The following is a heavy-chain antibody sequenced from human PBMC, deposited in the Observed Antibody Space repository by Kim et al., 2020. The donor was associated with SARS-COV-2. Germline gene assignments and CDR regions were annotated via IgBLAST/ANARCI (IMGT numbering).Heavy chain of an antibody. D-gene: IGHD6-19*01. V-gene: IGHV4-39*01. Sequence: SETLSLTCTVSGGSISSSSYYWGWIRQPPGKGLEWIGSMYYSGSTYYNPSLKSRVTISVDTSKNQFSLKLSSVTATDTAVYYCARQGHIAVADVWGQGTLVTVSS. CDR3: ARQGHIAVADV. CDR1: GGSISSSSYY. CDR2: MYYSGST. J-gene: IGHJ4*02.